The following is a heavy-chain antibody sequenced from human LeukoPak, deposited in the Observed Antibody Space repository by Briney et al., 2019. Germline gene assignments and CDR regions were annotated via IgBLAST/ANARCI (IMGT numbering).Heavy chain of an antibody. CDR3: ARDSTDYDFWSGPRSTDY. D-gene: IGHD3-3*01. CDR2: MSYDGSNK. CDR1: GFTFSSYA. V-gene: IGHV3-30-3*01. Sequence: GRSLRLSCAAYGFTFSSYAMHWVRQAPGKGLEWVAVMSYDGSNKYYADSVKGRFTISRDNSKNTLYLQMNSLRAEDTAVYYCARDSTDYDFWSGPRSTDYWSQGTLVTVSS. J-gene: IGHJ4*02.